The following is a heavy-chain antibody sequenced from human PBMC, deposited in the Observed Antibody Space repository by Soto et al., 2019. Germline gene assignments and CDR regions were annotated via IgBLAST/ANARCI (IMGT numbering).Heavy chain of an antibody. Sequence: PGGSLRLSCAASGFTFSSYSMNWVRQAPGRGLEWVSYISSSSTIYYADSVKGRFTISRDNAKNSLYLQMNSLRAEDTAVYYCARVFLGYYDSSGYYLDYWGQGTLVTVSS. J-gene: IGHJ4*02. V-gene: IGHV3-48*04. CDR3: ARVFLGYYDSSGYYLDY. CDR1: GFTFSSYS. D-gene: IGHD3-22*01. CDR2: ISSSSTI.